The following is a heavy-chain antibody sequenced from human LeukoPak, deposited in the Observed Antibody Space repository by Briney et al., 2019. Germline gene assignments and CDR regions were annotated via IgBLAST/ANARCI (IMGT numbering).Heavy chain of an antibody. J-gene: IGHJ5*02. V-gene: IGHV3-7*05. Sequence: GGSLRLSCVASGFTFSNYWMTWVRQAPGKGLEWVANIKPDGSVKHFVDSVRGRFTISRDNAKDSLYLQMNSLRAEDTAVYYCVRGTSGTVVRGVAWAWFDPWGQRTLVPVSS. CDR3: VRGTSGTVVRGVAWAWFDP. CDR2: IKPDGSVK. D-gene: IGHD3-10*01. CDR1: GFTFSNYW.